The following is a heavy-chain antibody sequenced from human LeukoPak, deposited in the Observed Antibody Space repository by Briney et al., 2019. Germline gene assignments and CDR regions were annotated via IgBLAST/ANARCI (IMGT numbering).Heavy chain of an antibody. CDR2: ISWNSGSI. CDR3: AKDHGYSSGWYYFDY. J-gene: IGHJ4*02. V-gene: IGHV3-9*01. D-gene: IGHD6-19*01. CDR1: GFTFDDYA. Sequence: GGSLRLSCAASGFTFDDYAMHWVRQAPGKGLEWVSGISWNSGSIGYADSVKGRFTISRDNAKNSLYLQMNSLRAEDTAVYYCAKDHGYSSGWYYFDYWGQGTLVTVSS.